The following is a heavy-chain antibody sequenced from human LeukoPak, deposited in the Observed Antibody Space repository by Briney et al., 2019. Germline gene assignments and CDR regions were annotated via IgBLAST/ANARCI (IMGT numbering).Heavy chain of an antibody. Sequence: GRSLRLSCAASGFTFSSYGMHWVRQAPGKGLEWVAVIWYDGSNKYYADSVEGRFTISRDNSKNTLYLQMNSLRAEDTAVYYCARDPGGGSYYFDYWGQGTLVTVSS. D-gene: IGHD1-26*01. CDR2: IWYDGSNK. J-gene: IGHJ4*02. CDR3: ARDPGGGSYYFDY. CDR1: GFTFSSYG. V-gene: IGHV3-33*01.